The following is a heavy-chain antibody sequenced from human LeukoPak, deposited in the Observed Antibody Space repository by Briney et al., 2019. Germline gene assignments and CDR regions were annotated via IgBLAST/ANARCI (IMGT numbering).Heavy chain of an antibody. Sequence: ASVKVSCKASGYIFTRYFMHWVRQAPGQGLEWMGIINPCGGCTSYAQKFQGRVTITRDTTTNTVNMELNSLRSENTAVYYCARGVSGYSDGRYYYYGMDVWGQGTTVTVSS. D-gene: IGHD5-18*01. CDR2: INPCGGCT. V-gene: IGHV1-46*01. CDR3: ARGVSGYSDGRYYYYGMDV. CDR1: GYIFTRYF. J-gene: IGHJ6*02.